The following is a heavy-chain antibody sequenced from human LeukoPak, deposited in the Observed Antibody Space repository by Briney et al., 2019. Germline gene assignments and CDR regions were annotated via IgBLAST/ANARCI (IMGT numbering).Heavy chain of an antibody. Sequence: PGGSLRLSCAASGFTFSSYVMSWVRQAPGKGLEWVSGLSAGGDSTYYADSVKGRFTISRDNSKNTLYLQMNSLRAEDTARYYCAKGLIDLWFGVPHWGQGTLVTVSS. J-gene: IGHJ4*02. V-gene: IGHV3-23*01. CDR3: AKGLIDLWFGVPH. D-gene: IGHD3-10*01. CDR1: GFTFSSYV. CDR2: LSAGGDST.